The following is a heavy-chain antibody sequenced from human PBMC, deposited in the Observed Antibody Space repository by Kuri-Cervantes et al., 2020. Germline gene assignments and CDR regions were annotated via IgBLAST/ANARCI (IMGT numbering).Heavy chain of an antibody. D-gene: IGHD3-22*01. V-gene: IGHV5-51*01. CDR2: IYPGDSDT. J-gene: IGHJ5*02. CDR3: ARHVQAPRDYDSSGYYINWFDP. Sequence: GESLKISCKGSGYSFTSYWIGWVRQMPGKGLEWMGIIYPGDSDTRYSPSFQGQVTISADKSISTAYLQWSSLKASDTAMYYCARHVQAPRDYDSSGYYINWFDPWGQGTLVTVSS. CDR1: GYSFTSYW.